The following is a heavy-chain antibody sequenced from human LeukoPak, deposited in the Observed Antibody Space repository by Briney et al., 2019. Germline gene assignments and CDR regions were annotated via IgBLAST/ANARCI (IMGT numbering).Heavy chain of an antibody. CDR1: GDTLSSYA. CDR3: ATPSAVLGAQWVFCWFDP. D-gene: IGHD3-10*01. V-gene: IGHV1-69*13. J-gene: IGHJ5*02. CDR2: IIPTFGTA. Sequence: SVKVSRKASGDTLSSYAISWVRQAPGQGLEWMGGIIPTFGTANYAQKFQGRVTITANESTSTAYMELSSLRSEDTAVYYCATPSAVLGAQWVFCWFDPWGQGTLVTVSS.